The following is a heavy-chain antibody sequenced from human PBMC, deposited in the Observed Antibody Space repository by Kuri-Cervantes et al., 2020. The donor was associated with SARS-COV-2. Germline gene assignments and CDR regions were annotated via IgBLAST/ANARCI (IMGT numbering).Heavy chain of an antibody. D-gene: IGHD6-13*01. Sequence: GGSLRLSCAASGFTFSSYGMHWVRQAPGEGLEWVAVIWYDGSNKYYADSVKGRFTISRDNSKNTLYLQMNSLRAEDTAVYYCAREADIAAAERYYYYYYGMDVWGQGTTVTVSS. CDR1: GFTFSSYG. CDR2: IWYDGSNK. CDR3: AREADIAAAERYYYYYYGMDV. V-gene: IGHV3-33*01. J-gene: IGHJ6*02.